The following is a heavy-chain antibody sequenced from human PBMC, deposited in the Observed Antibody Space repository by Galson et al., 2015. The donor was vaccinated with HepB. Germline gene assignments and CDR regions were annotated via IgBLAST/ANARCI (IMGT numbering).Heavy chain of an antibody. J-gene: IGHJ5*02. V-gene: IGHV3-21*01. CDR1: GFTFTTYS. Sequence: SLRLSCAASGFTFTTYSMHWVRQAPGKGLEWVSSISSSSSYIYYADSVKGRFTISRDNAKDSLFLQMNSLRAEDTAVYYCARNYRPDFGSGKYYPNWFDPWGQGTLVTVSS. CDR3: ARNYRPDFGSGKYYPNWFDP. D-gene: IGHD3-10*01. CDR2: ISSSSSYI.